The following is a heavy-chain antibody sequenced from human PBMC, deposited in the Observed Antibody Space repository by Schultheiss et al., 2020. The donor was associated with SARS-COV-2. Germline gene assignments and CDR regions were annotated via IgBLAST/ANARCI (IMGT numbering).Heavy chain of an antibody. CDR1: GGTFSSYA. CDR3: ARVRGGWTFDY. J-gene: IGHJ4*02. Sequence: SVKVSCKASGGTFSSYAISWVRQAPGQGLEWMGGIIPILGIANYAQKFQGRVTITADKSTSTAYMELSSLRSEDTAVYYCARVRGGWTFDYWGQGTLVTVSS. V-gene: IGHV1-69*10. D-gene: IGHD6-19*01. CDR2: IIPILGIA.